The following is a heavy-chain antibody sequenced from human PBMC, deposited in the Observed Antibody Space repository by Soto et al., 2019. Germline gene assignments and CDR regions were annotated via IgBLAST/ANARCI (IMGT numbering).Heavy chain of an antibody. Sequence: SVKVSCKASGYTFTSYGISWVRQAPGQGLEWMGWISGYNGDTNYAQKLQGRVTMTTDTSTSTAYMELRSLRSDDTAVYYCARAPQTVAGAGIWYWGQGTLVTVSS. D-gene: IGHD6-13*01. J-gene: IGHJ4*02. CDR1: GYTFTSYG. CDR3: ARAPQTVAGAGIWY. CDR2: ISGYNGDT. V-gene: IGHV1-18*04.